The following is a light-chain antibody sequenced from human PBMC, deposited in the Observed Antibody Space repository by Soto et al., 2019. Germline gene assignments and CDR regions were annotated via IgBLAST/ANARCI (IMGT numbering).Light chain of an antibody. J-gene: IGKJ2*01. CDR2: AAS. CDR3: QQLNSYPPYT. CDR1: QGISSY. Sequence: IQLTQSPSSLSASVGDRVTITCRASQGISSYLAWYQQKPGKAPKLLIYAASTLQSGVPSRFSGSESGTDFTLTISSLQPEDFATYYCQQLNSYPPYTFGQGTKLEIK. V-gene: IGKV1-9*01.